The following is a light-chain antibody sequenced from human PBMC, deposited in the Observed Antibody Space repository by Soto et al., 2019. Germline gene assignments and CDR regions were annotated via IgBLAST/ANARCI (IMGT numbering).Light chain of an antibody. CDR3: QQYGNSLLT. V-gene: IGKV3-20*01. Sequence: EIVLTQSPGTLSLSPGERATLSCRAGQSVSTNYLAWYQQKPGQAPRLLIYGASSRAPGIPDRFSGSGSGTYFTLTIRRLEPEDFAVYYCQQYGNSLLTFGGGTKVEIK. CDR2: GAS. CDR1: QSVSTNY. J-gene: IGKJ4*01.